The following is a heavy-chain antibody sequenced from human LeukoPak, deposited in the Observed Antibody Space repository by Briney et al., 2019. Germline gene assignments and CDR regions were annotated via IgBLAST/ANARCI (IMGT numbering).Heavy chain of an antibody. CDR3: ARFRYFDWLFVDY. D-gene: IGHD3-9*01. CDR2: ISWNSGII. CDR1: GFTFHDYA. V-gene: IGHV3-9*01. Sequence: PGGSLRLSCAASGFTFHDYAMHWVRQAPGKGLEWVSGISWNSGIIGYADSVKGRFTTSRDNAKNSLYLQMNSLRPEDTALYYCARFRYFDWLFVDYWGQGTLVTVSS. J-gene: IGHJ4*02.